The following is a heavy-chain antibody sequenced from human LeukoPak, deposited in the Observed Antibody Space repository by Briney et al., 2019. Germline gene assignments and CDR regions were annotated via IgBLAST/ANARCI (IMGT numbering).Heavy chain of an antibody. CDR3: AKDASLLWFGEFLYYFDY. Sequence: GGSLRLSCAASGFTFSSYGMHWVRQAPGKGLEWVAVISYDGSNKHYADSVKGRFTISRDNSKNTLYLQMNSLRAEDTAVYYCAKDASLLWFGEFLYYFDYWGQGTLVTVSS. CDR2: ISYDGSNK. D-gene: IGHD3-10*01. CDR1: GFTFSSYG. J-gene: IGHJ4*02. V-gene: IGHV3-30*18.